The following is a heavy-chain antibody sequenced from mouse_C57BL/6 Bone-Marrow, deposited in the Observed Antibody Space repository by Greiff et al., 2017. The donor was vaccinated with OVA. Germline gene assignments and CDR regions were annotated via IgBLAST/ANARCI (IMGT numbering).Heavy chain of an antibody. V-gene: IGHV1-55*01. D-gene: IGHD1-1*01. CDR3: AGYYGSSYYAMDY. J-gene: IGHJ4*01. CDR2: IYPGSGST. CDR1: GYTFTSYW. Sequence: VQLQQPGAELVKPGASVKMSCKASGYTFTSYWITWVKQRPGQGLEWIGDIYPGSGSTNYNEKFKSKATLTVDTSSSTAYMQLSILTSEVSAVYYCAGYYGSSYYAMDYWGQGTSVTVSS.